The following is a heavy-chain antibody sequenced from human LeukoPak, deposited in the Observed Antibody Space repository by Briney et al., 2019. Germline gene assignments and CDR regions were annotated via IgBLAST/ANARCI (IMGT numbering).Heavy chain of an antibody. CDR1: GDSISRNIFY. D-gene: IGHD3-3*01. J-gene: IGHJ4*02. V-gene: IGHV4-39*01. Sequence: SETLSLTCIVSGDSISRNIFYWAWIRQPPGKGLEWIGSIYYSETTYYNPSLKSRVTMSVDTSKYQFSLSLSSVTAADTALYYCATSSDDFWSGSFDYWGQGIPVTVSS. CDR2: IYYSETT. CDR3: ATSSDDFWSGSFDY.